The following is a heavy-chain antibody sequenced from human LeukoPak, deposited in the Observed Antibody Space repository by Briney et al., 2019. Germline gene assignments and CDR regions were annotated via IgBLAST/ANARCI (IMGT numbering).Heavy chain of an antibody. V-gene: IGHV3-21*01. Sequence: GGSLRLSCAASGFTFSSYAMSWVRQAPGKGLEWVSSISSSGSYIYYADSVRGRFTISRDNAKNSLYLQMNSLRAEDTAVYYCASAISEWELTLDYWGQGTLVTVS. D-gene: IGHD1-26*01. J-gene: IGHJ4*02. CDR1: GFTFSSYA. CDR3: ASAISEWELTLDY. CDR2: ISSSGSYI.